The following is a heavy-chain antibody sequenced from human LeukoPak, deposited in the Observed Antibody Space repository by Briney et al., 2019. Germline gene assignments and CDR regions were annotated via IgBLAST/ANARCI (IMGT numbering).Heavy chain of an antibody. D-gene: IGHD3-10*01. J-gene: IGHJ5*02. CDR2: IYYSGSA. Sequence: SETLSLTCTVSGGSISSSSYYWGWIRQPPGKGLEWIGSIYYSGSAYYNPSLRSRVTISVDTSKNQFSLKLNSVTAADTAVYYCARNITSGWFDPWGQGTLVTVSS. CDR3: ARNITSGWFDP. CDR1: GGSISSSSYY. V-gene: IGHV4-39*07.